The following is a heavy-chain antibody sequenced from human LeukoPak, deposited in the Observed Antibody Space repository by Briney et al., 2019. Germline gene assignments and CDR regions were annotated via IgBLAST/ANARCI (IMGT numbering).Heavy chain of an antibody. Sequence: GGSLRLSCAVSGFTVSSDSMNWVRQAPGKGLEWVSVIYSGGTTYCADSVKGRFTISRDNSKNTLYLQMNSLRAEDTAVYYCARGEKRGIAIFGGVIPPFDYWGQGTLVTVSS. J-gene: IGHJ4*02. D-gene: IGHD3-3*01. CDR2: IYSGGTT. CDR1: GFTVSSDS. CDR3: ARGEKRGIAIFGGVIPPFDY. V-gene: IGHV3-53*05.